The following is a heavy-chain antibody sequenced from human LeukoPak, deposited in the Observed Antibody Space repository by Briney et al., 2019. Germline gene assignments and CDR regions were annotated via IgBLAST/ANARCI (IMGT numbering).Heavy chain of an antibody. CDR3: ASFQADNFDY. D-gene: IGHD6-19*01. CDR2: ISGSSGST. Sequence: GGSLRLSCVASGFTFSSYSMNWVRQAPGKGLEWVSAISGSSGSTYYADSVKGRFTISRDNAKNSLSLQMNSLRAEDTAVYYCASFQADNFDYWGQGTLVTVSS. J-gene: IGHJ4*02. V-gene: IGHV3-21*04. CDR1: GFTFSSYS.